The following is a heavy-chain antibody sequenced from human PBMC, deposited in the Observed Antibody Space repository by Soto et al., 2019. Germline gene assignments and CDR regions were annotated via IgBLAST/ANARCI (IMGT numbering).Heavy chain of an antibody. Sequence: QVQMVQSGAEVKKPGSSVKVSCKASEGTFSYYAISWVRQAPGQGLEWMGGIIPLFGTPNYAQEFQGRVTIIPDPSTSTAYMDLSSLRSEDTAVYYCARGPRYDYIQRAGYYYAMDVWGQGTTVTVSS. CDR1: EGTFSYYA. V-gene: IGHV1-69*01. D-gene: IGHD3-16*01. J-gene: IGHJ6*02. CDR3: ARGPRYDYIQRAGYYYAMDV. CDR2: IIPLFGTP.